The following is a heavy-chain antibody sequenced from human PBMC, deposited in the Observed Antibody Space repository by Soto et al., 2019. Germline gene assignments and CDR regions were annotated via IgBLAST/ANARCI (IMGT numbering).Heavy chain of an antibody. D-gene: IGHD3-10*01. CDR1: GFTFSSYG. V-gene: IGHV3-30*18. CDR2: ISYDGSNK. CDR3: AKDSSGELLSRSYYYGMDV. Sequence: TGGSLRLSCAASGFTFSSYGMHWVRQAPGKGLEWVAVISYDGSNKYYADSVKGRFTISRDNSKNTLYLQMNSLRAEDTAVYYCAKDSSGELLSRSYYYGMDVWGQGTTVTVSS. J-gene: IGHJ6*02.